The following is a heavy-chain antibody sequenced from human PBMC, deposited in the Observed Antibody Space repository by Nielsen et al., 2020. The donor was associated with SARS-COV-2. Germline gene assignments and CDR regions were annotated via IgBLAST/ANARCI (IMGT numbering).Heavy chain of an antibody. J-gene: IGHJ6*02. CDR2: ISSSGSTI. D-gene: IGHD3-22*01. V-gene: IGHV3-48*03. Sequence: GESLKISCAASGFTFSSYEMNWVRQAPGKGLEWVSYISSSGSTIYYADSVNGRFTISRDNAKNSLYLQMNSLRAEDTAVYYCARDILNYYDSSGHYYYYYGMDVWGQGTTVTVSS. CDR1: GFTFSSYE. CDR3: ARDILNYYDSSGHYYYYYGMDV.